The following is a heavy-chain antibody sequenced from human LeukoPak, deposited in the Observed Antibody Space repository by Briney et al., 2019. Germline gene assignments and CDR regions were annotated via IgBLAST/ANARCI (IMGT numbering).Heavy chain of an antibody. J-gene: IGHJ4*02. D-gene: IGHD1-14*01. Sequence: SETLSLTCIVSGGSLSRRIYYWGWIRQPPGKGLEWIGSIYYSGNTYYNPSLKSRVTISVDRSKNQFSLKLSSVTAADTAVYYCARHENRNHGFDYWGQGTLVTVSS. CDR3: ARHENRNHGFDY. V-gene: IGHV4-39*01. CDR1: GGSLSRRIYY. CDR2: IYYSGNT.